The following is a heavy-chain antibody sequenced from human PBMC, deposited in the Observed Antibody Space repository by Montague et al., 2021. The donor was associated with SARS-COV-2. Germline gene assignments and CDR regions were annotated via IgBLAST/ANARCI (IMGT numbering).Heavy chain of an antibody. D-gene: IGHD6-13*01. CDR2: INYSGTT. CDR1: GGSITDRTYY. CDR3: ARHWGIAAAGN. J-gene: IGHJ4*02. V-gene: IGHV4-39*01. Sequence: SETLSLTCSVSGGSITDRTYYWACIRQSPGKGLERIGAINYSGTTYYNPSLKSRVTISLDTAKNQFSLKMTSVTAADTAVYYCARHWGIAAAGNWGQGTLVTVSS.